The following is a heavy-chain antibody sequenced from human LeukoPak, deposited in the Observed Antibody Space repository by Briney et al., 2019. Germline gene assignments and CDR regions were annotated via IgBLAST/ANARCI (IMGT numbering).Heavy chain of an antibody. CDR1: GVSISSYY. Sequence: PSETLSPTCTVSGVSISSYYWSWIRQPPGKGLEWIGYIYYSGSTNYNPSLKSRVTISVDTSKNQFSLKLSSVTAADTAVYYCARINSGSSSFYFDCWGQGTLVTVSS. J-gene: IGHJ4*02. CDR3: ARINSGSSSFYFDC. V-gene: IGHV4-59*12. CDR2: IYYSGST. D-gene: IGHD1-26*01.